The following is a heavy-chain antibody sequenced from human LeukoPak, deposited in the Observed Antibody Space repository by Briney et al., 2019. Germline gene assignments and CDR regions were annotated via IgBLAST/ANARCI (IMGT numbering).Heavy chain of an antibody. CDR2: ITSSSSYI. J-gene: IGHJ6*04. CDR3: ARDYGNGMDV. V-gene: IGHV3-21*01. CDR1: GFTFSSCN. Sequence: GGSLRLSCAASGFTFSSCNMNWVRQAPGKGLEWVSSITSSSSYIYYADSVKGRFTISRDNAKNSLYLQMNSLRAEDTAVYYCARDYGNGMDVWGKGTTVTVSS. D-gene: IGHD3-16*01.